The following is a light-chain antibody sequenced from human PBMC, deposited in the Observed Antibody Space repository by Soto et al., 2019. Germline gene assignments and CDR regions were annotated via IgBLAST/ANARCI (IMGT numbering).Light chain of an antibody. CDR2: EVT. CDR1: SSDVGGYNY. Sequence: QSALTQPASVSGSPGQSITISCTGTSSDVGGYNYVSWYQQHPGKAPKLMIYEVTNRASGVSNRFSGSKSGNTASLTISGVQAEDEADYYCSSYTRSSLYVFGTGTKVTVL. J-gene: IGLJ1*01. CDR3: SSYTRSSLYV. V-gene: IGLV2-14*01.